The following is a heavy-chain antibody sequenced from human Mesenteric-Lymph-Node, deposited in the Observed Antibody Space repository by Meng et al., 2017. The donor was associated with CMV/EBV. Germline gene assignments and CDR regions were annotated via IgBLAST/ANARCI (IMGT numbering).Heavy chain of an antibody. Sequence: VQLQQWGAGLLKPSETLSLTCAFYGGSFSGYYWSWIRQPPGKGLEWIGEINHSGSTNYNPSLKSRVTISVDTSKNQFSLKLSSVTAADTAVYYCARHQRWLKSEGGFNYWGQGTLVTVSS. J-gene: IGHJ4*02. CDR2: INHSGST. D-gene: IGHD4-23*01. CDR3: ARHQRWLKSEGGFNY. V-gene: IGHV4-34*01. CDR1: GGSFSGYY.